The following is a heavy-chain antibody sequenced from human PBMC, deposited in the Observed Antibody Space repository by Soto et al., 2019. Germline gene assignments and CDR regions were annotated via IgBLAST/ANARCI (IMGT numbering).Heavy chain of an antibody. D-gene: IGHD1-1*01. Sequence: EVQLLESGGGLVQPGGSLRLSCAASGFFTSYAMSWVRQAPGKGLEWVSAISGSGVSTYYADSVKGRFTVSRDNCKYTRYLQMNSLRPEVTALYYCGKKVWNAFRYWHLQLWG. V-gene: IGHV3-23*01. CDR1: GFFTSYA. CDR3: GKKVWNAFRYWHLQL. J-gene: IGHJ1*01. CDR2: ISGSGVST.